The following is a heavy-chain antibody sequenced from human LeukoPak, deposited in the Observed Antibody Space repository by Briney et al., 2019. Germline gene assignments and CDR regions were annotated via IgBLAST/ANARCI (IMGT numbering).Heavy chain of an antibody. D-gene: IGHD3-10*01. CDR1: GFTFSSYG. Sequence: GGSLRLSCAASGFTFSSYGMHWVRRAPGKGLEWVAVIWYDGSNKYYADSVKGRFTISRDNSKNTLYLQMNSLRAEDTAVYYCARGSGNYYNRLDYWGQGTLVTVSP. CDR2: IWYDGSNK. J-gene: IGHJ4*02. V-gene: IGHV3-33*01. CDR3: ARGSGNYYNRLDY.